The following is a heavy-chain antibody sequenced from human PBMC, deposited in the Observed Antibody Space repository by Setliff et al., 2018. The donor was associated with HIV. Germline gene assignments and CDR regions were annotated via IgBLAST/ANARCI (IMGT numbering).Heavy chain of an antibody. V-gene: IGHV3-20*01. CDR1: GFTFSNSW. D-gene: IGHD3-16*01. CDR2: INWNGGSV. CDR3: AKDMNYNNDYPGVLGS. J-gene: IGHJ4*02. Sequence: GGSLRLSCAASGFTFSNSWMHWVRQIPGKGLEWISGINWNGGSVGYGDSVQGRFTISRDNAKTSLYLQMTSLRVEDTAVYHCAKDMNYNNDYPGVLGSWGRGTLVTVSS.